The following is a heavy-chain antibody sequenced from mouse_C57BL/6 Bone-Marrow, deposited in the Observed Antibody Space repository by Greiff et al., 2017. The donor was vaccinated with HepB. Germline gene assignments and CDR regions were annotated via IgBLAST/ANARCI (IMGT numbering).Heavy chain of an antibody. CDR1: GFTFSDYY. Sequence: EVKLMESEGGLVQPGSSMKLSCTASGFTFSDYYMAWVRQVPEKGLEWVANINYDGSSTYYLDSLKSRFIISRDNAKNILYLQMSSLKAEDTATYYCARDQGGSSLWYFDVWGTGTTVTVSS. D-gene: IGHD1-1*01. J-gene: IGHJ1*03. CDR3: ARDQGGSSLWYFDV. V-gene: IGHV5-16*01. CDR2: INYDGSST.